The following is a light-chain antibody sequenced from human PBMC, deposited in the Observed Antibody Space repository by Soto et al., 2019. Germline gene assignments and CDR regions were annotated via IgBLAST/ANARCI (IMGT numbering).Light chain of an antibody. CDR1: QSVSSSY. J-gene: IGKJ1*01. CDR3: QQYGSSPVT. CDR2: GAS. V-gene: IGKV3-20*01. Sequence: ETVLTQSPGTLSLSPGERVTLSCRTSQSVSSSYLAWYQQKPGQAPRLLMYGASNRASGIPDRFSGSGSGTDFTLTISRLEPEDFAVYYCQQYGSSPVTFGQGTKVEIK.